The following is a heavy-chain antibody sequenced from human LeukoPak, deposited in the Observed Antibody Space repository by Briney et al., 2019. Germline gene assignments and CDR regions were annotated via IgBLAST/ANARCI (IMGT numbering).Heavy chain of an antibody. CDR3: AKDLWFGEFGYFDY. D-gene: IGHD3-10*01. J-gene: IGHJ4*02. CDR1: GFTFSSYA. Sequence: GGSLRLSCAAPGFTFSSYAMSWVRQAPGKGLEWVSAISGSGGSTYYADSVKGRFTISRDNSKNTLYLQMNSLGAEDTAVYYCAKDLWFGEFGYFDYWGQGTLVTVSS. V-gene: IGHV3-23*01. CDR2: ISGSGGST.